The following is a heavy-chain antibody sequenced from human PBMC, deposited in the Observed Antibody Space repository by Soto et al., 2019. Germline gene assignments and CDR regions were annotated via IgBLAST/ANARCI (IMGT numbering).Heavy chain of an antibody. CDR2: ISAYNGNT. CDR3: ARDCILGFPGVNWFDP. CDR1: GYTYTSYG. J-gene: IGHJ5*02. V-gene: IGHV1-18*01. D-gene: IGHD3-3*02. Sequence: GASVKVSCKASGYTYTSYGISWVRQAHGQGLEWMGWISAYNGNTNYAQKLQGRVTMTTDTSTSTAYMELRSLRSDDTAVYYCARDCILGFPGVNWFDPWGQGTLVTVSS.